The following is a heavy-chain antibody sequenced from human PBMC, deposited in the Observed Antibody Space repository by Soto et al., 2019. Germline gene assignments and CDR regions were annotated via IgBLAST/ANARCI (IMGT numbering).Heavy chain of an antibody. Sequence: SETLSLTCTVSGGSISSYFCSWIRQPAGKGLEWIGRIYTSGSTNYNPSLKSRVTMSVDTSRNQFSLKLSSVTAADTAVYYCARESTVVTLRTFDIWGQGTMVTVSS. CDR2: IYTSGST. V-gene: IGHV4-4*07. CDR3: ARESTVVTLRTFDI. D-gene: IGHD2-21*02. J-gene: IGHJ3*02. CDR1: GGSISSYF.